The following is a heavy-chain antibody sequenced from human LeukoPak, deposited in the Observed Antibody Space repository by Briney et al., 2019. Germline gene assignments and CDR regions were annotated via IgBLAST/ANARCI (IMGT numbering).Heavy chain of an antibody. CDR3: ARARDCGSTSCWGLFDY. Sequence: GGSLRLSCAASGFTFSSYWMIWARQAPGKVLEWVAGINQDGSEKYYVDSVKGRVTISRDNAQNSLYLQMNSLRAEDTAMYYCARARDCGSTSCWGLFDYWGQGTLVPVSS. J-gene: IGHJ4*02. D-gene: IGHD2-2*01. CDR1: GFTFSSYW. V-gene: IGHV3-7*01. CDR2: INQDGSEK.